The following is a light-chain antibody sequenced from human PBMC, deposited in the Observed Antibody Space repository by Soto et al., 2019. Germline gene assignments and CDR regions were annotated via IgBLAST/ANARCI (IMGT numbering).Light chain of an antibody. CDR2: DXX. J-gene: IGLJ1*01. V-gene: IGLV2-11*01. CDR1: SSDVGGYNF. CDR3: CSYAGSYTWV. Sequence: QSALTQPRSVSGSPGQSVTISCTGTSSDVGGYNFVSWYQQHPGKXXXLMIYDXXKRPSGXPXRFSGSXXXXXXXLXISGLQAEDEADYYCCSYAGSYTWVFGTGTKVTVL.